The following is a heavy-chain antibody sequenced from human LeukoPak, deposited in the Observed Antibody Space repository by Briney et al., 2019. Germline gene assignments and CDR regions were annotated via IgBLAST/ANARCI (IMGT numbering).Heavy chain of an antibody. Sequence: WIGYIYYSGSTYYNPSLKSRVTISVDTSKNQFSLKLSSVTAADTAVYYCARDNSFTSLFDYWGQGTLVTVSS. J-gene: IGHJ4*02. CDR3: ARDNSFTSLFDY. D-gene: IGHD4-11*01. V-gene: IGHV4-31*02. CDR2: IYYSGST.